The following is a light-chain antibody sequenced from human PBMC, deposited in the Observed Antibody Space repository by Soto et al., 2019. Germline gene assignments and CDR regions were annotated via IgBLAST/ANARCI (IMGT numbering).Light chain of an antibody. J-gene: IGKJ4*01. CDR3: QQRSNCPVT. V-gene: IGKV3-11*01. CDR1: QSVYTY. Sequence: EIVLTQSPVTLSLSPGERATLSCRASQSVYTYLAWYQQKPGQAPRLLIYDVSNRATGIPARFSGSGSGTDFTLTISSLEPEDFAVYYCQQRSNCPVTFGGGTKVEIK. CDR2: DVS.